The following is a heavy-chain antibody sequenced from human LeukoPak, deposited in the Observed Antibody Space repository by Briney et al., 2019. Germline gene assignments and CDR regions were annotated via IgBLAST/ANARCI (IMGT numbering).Heavy chain of an antibody. Sequence: GGSLRLSCAASGFDFSPYGMSWIRQAPGKGLEWVAGISGSGSDTYYADSVKGRFTISRDNFKNTVDLQMNSLRADDTAVYYCAKLGTYFYFDFWGRGTLVTVSS. J-gene: IGHJ2*01. CDR3: AKLGTYFYFDF. V-gene: IGHV3-23*01. D-gene: IGHD7-27*01. CDR1: GFDFSPYG. CDR2: ISGSGSDT.